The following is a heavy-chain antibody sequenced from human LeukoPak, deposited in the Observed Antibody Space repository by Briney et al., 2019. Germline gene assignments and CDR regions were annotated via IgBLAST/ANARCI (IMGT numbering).Heavy chain of an antibody. Sequence: GASVKVSCKASGYTFTSYGISWVRQAPGQGLEWMGRINPNSGGTNYAQKFQGRVTMTRDTSISTAYMELSRLRSDDTAVYYCARYITVGATYQHFDYWGQGTLVTVSS. J-gene: IGHJ4*02. CDR2: INPNSGGT. D-gene: IGHD1-26*01. CDR3: ARYITVGATYQHFDY. V-gene: IGHV1-2*06. CDR1: GYTFTSYG.